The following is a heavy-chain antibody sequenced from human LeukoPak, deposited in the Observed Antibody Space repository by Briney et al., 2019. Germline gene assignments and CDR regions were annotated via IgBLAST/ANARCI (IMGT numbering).Heavy chain of an antibody. CDR1: GFTFSNAW. J-gene: IGHJ5*02. CDR2: IKSKTDGGTT. CDR3: AKRAGYSSLFGLLDP. V-gene: IGHV3-15*01. Sequence: PGGSLRLSCAASGFTFSNAWMSWVRQAPGKGLEWVGRIKSKTDGGTTDYAAPVKGRFTISRDDSKNTLYLQMNSLKTEDTAVYYCAKRAGYSSLFGLLDPWGQGTLFTASS. D-gene: IGHD6-19*01.